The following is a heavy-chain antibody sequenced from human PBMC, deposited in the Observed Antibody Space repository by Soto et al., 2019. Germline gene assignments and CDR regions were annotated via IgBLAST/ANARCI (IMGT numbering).Heavy chain of an antibody. CDR3: ARARSYYEDAFDI. D-gene: IGHD3-22*01. CDR2: ISSSSSYI. Sequence: PGGSLRLSCASSGFTFISYSMNWVRQAPGKGLEWVSSISSSSSYIYYADSVKGRFTISRDNAKNSLYLQMNSLRAEDTAVYYCARARSYYEDAFDIWGQGTMVTVSS. V-gene: IGHV3-21*01. J-gene: IGHJ3*02. CDR1: GFTFISYS.